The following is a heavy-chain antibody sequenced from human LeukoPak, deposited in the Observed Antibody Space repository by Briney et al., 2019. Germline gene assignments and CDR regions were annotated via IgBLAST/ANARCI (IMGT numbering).Heavy chain of an antibody. CDR3: AKDQNPDYGFWGGPGGGGSFDY. V-gene: IGHV3-30*02. CDR1: GFTFSSYG. CDR2: IRYDGSNK. Sequence: QPGGSLRPSCAASGFTFSSYGMHWVRQAPGKGLEWVAFIRYDGSNKYYADSVKGRFTISRDNSKNTLYVQMNSLRTEDTAVYYCAKDQNPDYGFWGGPGGGGSFDYWGQGTLVTVSS. D-gene: IGHD3-3*01. J-gene: IGHJ4*02.